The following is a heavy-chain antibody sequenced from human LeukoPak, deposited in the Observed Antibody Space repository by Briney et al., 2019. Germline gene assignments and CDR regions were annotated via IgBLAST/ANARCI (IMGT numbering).Heavy chain of an antibody. D-gene: IGHD6-13*01. CDR2: ISSSSSYI. CDR1: GFTFSSYS. V-gene: IGHV3-21*04. Sequence: GGSLRLSCAASGFTFSSYSMNWVRQAPGKGLEWVSSISSSSSYIYYADSVKGRFTISRDNSKNTLYLQMNSLRAEDTAVYYCAKRAAAGSRWFDPWGQGTLVTVSS. J-gene: IGHJ5*02. CDR3: AKRAAAGSRWFDP.